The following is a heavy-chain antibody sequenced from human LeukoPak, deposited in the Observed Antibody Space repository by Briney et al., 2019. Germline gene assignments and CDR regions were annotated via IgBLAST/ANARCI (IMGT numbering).Heavy chain of an antibody. Sequence: GGSLRLSCAASGFTFSSFAMSWIRQAPGKGLEWVGRIKSKTDGGTTDYAAPVKGRFTISRDDSKNTLYLQMNSLKTEDTAVYYCTTETYYYDSSGYPGYYYYMDVWGKGTTVTVSS. V-gene: IGHV3-15*01. J-gene: IGHJ6*03. CDR2: IKSKTDGGTT. D-gene: IGHD3-22*01. CDR1: GFTFSSFA. CDR3: TTETYYYDSSGYPGYYYYMDV.